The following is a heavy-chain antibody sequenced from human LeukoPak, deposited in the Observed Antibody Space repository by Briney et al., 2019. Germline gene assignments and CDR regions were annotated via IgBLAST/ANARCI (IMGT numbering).Heavy chain of an antibody. D-gene: IGHD6-6*01. V-gene: IGHV3-21*05. CDR2: ISNSDNDI. J-gene: IGHJ4*02. Sequence: GGSLRLSCAASGFTFSSYAMHWVRQTPGKGLEWISYISNSDNDIYYAGSVKGRFTISRDNTRNSLFLQMNSLRPDDTAVYYCASGSSSVGYWGQGTLVTVSP. CDR3: ASGSSSVGY. CDR1: GFTFSSYA.